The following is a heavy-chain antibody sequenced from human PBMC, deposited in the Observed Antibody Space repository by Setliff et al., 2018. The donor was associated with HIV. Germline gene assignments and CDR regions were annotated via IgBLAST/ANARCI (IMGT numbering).Heavy chain of an antibody. CDR2: IGTGGDT. V-gene: IGHV3-13*01. CDR3: VKEAYSNTWNYYYYYIDV. D-gene: IGHD6-13*01. Sequence: GGSLRLSCEASGFIFSNHDFHWVRQAAAKGLEWVAAIGTGGDTYYADSVKGRFTISRDNSKNTLYLQMSSLRVDDTAVYYCVKEAYSNTWNYYYYYIDVWGKGTTVTV. J-gene: IGHJ6*03. CDR1: GFIFSNHD.